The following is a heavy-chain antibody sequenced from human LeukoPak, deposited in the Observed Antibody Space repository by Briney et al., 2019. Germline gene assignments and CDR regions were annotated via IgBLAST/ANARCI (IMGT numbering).Heavy chain of an antibody. J-gene: IGHJ4*02. V-gene: IGHV3-74*01. CDR1: GFTFSNSW. CDR3: VGGYDPHY. CDR2: INGDGSDT. D-gene: IGHD2-8*02. Sequence: GGSLRLSCAASGFTFSNSWMHWVRQAPGKGLVWVSRINGDGSDTSYADSVKGRLTISRDNAKNTLYLQMNSLRAEDTAIYYCVGGYDPHYWGQGTLVTVSS.